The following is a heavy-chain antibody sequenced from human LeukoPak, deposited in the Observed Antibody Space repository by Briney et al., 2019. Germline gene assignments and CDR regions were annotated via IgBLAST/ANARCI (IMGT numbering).Heavy chain of an antibody. J-gene: IGHJ4*02. CDR3: ARDSSGYGYYFDY. CDR2: IYYSGST. V-gene: IGHV4-31*03. CDR1: GGSISSGGYY. Sequence: SETLSLTCTVSGGSISSGGYYWSWIRQLPGKGLEWIGYIYYSGSTYYNPSLESRLTISVDTSKNQFSLKLSSVTAADTAVYYCARDSSGYGYYFDYWGQGALVTVSS. D-gene: IGHD3-22*01.